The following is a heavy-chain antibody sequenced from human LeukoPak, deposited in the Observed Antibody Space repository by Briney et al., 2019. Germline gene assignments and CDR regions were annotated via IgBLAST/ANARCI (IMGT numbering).Heavy chain of an antibody. V-gene: IGHV3-23*01. Sequence: GGSLRLSCAASGFTFSSYAMSWVRQAPGQGLEWVSAISGSGGRTYYADSLKGRFTISRDNSKNTLYLQMNSLRAEDTAVYYCAKIGFGEFSFDYWGQGTLVTVSS. CDR1: GFTFSSYA. J-gene: IGHJ4*02. CDR2: ISGSGGRT. D-gene: IGHD3-10*01. CDR3: AKIGFGEFSFDY.